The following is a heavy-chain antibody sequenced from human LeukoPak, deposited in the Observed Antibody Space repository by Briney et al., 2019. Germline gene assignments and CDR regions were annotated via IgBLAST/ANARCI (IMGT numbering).Heavy chain of an antibody. CDR2: IYYSGST. CDR1: GGSISSYY. J-gene: IGHJ3*02. D-gene: IGHD1-26*01. CDR3: ARKAVGATGAFDI. Sequence: KPSETLSLTCTVSGGSISSYYWSWIRQPPGKGLEWIGYIYYSGSTNYNPSLKSRVTISVDTSKNQFSLKLSPVTAADTAVYYCARKAVGATGAFDIWGQGTMVTVSS. V-gene: IGHV4-59*08.